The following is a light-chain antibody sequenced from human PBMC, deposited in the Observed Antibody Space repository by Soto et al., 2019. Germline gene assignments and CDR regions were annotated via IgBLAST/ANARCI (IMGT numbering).Light chain of an antibody. CDR3: QQYNNWPRT. V-gene: IGKV3-15*01. CDR1: QSVSSN. Sequence: EIVMTQSPATLSVSPGERATLSCRASQSVSSNLAWYHQKPGQAPRLLIYGASTRSTGIPARFSGSGSGTEFTLTISSLQSEDFAVYYCQQYNNWPRTFGQGTKVEL. J-gene: IGKJ1*01. CDR2: GAS.